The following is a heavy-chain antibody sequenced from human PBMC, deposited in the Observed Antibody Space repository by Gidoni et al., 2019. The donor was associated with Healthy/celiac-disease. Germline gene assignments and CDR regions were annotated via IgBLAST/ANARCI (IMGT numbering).Heavy chain of an antibody. Sequence: QVQLVESGGGVVQPGRSLRLSCAASGFTFSSYAMHCVRQAPGKGLEGVAVISYDGSNKYYADSVKGRFTISRDNSKNTLYLQMNSLRAEDTAVYYCARDHTLTHTTGLLERHGGTPWEIVYWGQGTLVTVSS. D-gene: IGHD2-15*01. CDR1: GFTFSSYA. CDR2: ISYDGSNK. CDR3: ARDHTLTHTTGLLERHGGTPWEIVY. J-gene: IGHJ4*02. V-gene: IGHV3-30-3*01.